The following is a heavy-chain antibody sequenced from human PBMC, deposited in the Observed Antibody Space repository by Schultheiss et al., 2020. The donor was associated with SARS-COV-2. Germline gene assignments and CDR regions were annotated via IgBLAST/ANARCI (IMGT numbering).Heavy chain of an antibody. V-gene: IGHV3-7*01. CDR3: ARDLDFWPGYGMDV. J-gene: IGHJ6*02. Sequence: GGSLRLSCAASGFTFSSYAMSWVRQAPGKGLEWVANIKQDGSEKYYVDSVKGRFTISRDNAKNSLYLQMNSLRAEDTAVYYCARDLDFWPGYGMDVWGQGTTVTVSS. D-gene: IGHD3-3*01. CDR2: IKQDGSEK. CDR1: GFTFSSYA.